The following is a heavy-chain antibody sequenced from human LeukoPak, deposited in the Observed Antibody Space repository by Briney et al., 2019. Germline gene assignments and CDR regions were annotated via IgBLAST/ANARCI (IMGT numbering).Heavy chain of an antibody. CDR3: AKDKTAATGGFDY. D-gene: IGHD6-13*01. J-gene: IGHJ4*02. Sequence: SETLSLTCAVSCGSISSSNWWSWVRHPPGKGLEWIGEIYHSGSTNYNPSLKSRVTLSVDKSKNQFSLKLSSVTAADTAVYYCAKDKTAATGGFDYWGQGSLVTVSS. V-gene: IGHV4-4*02. CDR1: CGSISSSNW. CDR2: IYHSGST.